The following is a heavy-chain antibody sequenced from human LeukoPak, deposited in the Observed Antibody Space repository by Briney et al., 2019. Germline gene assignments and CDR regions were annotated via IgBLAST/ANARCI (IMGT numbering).Heavy chain of an antibody. Sequence: ASVKVSCKASGYTFTSYGISWVRQAPGQGLEWMGWISAYNGNTNYAQKLQGRVTMTTDTSTSTAYMELRSLRPDDTAVYYCARAPPYSGSYYSTEYFQHWGQGTLVTVSS. CDR1: GYTFTSYG. V-gene: IGHV1-18*01. CDR2: ISAYNGNT. J-gene: IGHJ1*01. CDR3: ARAPPYSGSYYSTEYFQH. D-gene: IGHD1-26*01.